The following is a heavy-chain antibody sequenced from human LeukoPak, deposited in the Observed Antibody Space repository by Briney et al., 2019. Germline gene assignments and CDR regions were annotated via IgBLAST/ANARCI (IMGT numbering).Heavy chain of an antibody. CDR3: AKGSYYDSSGSFYFDY. J-gene: IGHJ4*02. Sequence: GGSLRLSCAASGFTFSTYNMNWVRQAPGKGLEWVSYISSSSSNTIYYADSVKGRFTISRDNAKNSLYLQMNSLRAEDTAVYYCAKGSYYDSSGSFYFDYWGQGTLVTVSS. D-gene: IGHD3-22*01. CDR1: GFTFSTYN. CDR2: ISSSSSNTI. V-gene: IGHV3-48*01.